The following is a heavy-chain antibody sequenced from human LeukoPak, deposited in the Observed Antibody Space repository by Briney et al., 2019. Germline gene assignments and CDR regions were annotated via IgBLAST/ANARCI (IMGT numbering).Heavy chain of an antibody. D-gene: IGHD2-15*01. CDR2: IIPIFGTA. CDR3: ARGNNAYCSGGSCYPN. V-gene: IGHV1-69*06. Sequence: SVKVSCKASGGTLSSYAISWVRQAPGQGLEWMGGIIPIFGTANCAQKFQGRVTITADKSTSTAYMELSSLRSEDTAVYYCARGNNAYCSGGSCYPNWGQGTLVTVSS. CDR1: GGTLSSYA. J-gene: IGHJ4*02.